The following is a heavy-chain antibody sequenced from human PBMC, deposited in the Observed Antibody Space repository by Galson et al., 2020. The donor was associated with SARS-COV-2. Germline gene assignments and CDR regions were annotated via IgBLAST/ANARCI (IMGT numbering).Heavy chain of an antibody. CDR2: ISSNGNTI. Sequence: PGGSLRLSCAASGLTFRNYEMNWVRQAPGKGLEWLSYISSNGNTIYYAYSVKGRFTISRDNAKGSLYLQMESLRAEDTALYYCARGYCSGGTCYGGGYWGQGTLVAVSS. D-gene: IGHD2-15*01. J-gene: IGHJ4*02. V-gene: IGHV3-48*03. CDR1: GLTFRNYE. CDR3: ARGYCSGGTCYGGGY.